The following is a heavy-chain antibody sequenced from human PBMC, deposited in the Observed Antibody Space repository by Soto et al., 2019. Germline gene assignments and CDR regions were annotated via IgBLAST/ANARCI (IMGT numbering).Heavy chain of an antibody. V-gene: IGHV1-18*01. CDR1: GYTFNTYA. CDR2: ISAYNGDT. J-gene: IGHJ6*02. CDR3: AIKTVYMDV. D-gene: IGHD1-1*01. Sequence: QAQLVQSGAEVKKPGASVKVSCKASGYTFNTYAITWVRQAPGQGLEWVGWISAYNGDTSSAQSLQGRVTMTTDTSTNNAYMELRSLRNDNTAVYYRAIKTVYMDVWGQGTSVTVSS.